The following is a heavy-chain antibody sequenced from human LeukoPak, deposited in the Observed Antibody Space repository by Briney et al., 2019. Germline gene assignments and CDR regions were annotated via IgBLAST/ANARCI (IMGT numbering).Heavy chain of an antibody. CDR2: INHSGST. V-gene: IGHV4-34*01. CDR3: ARHTSGTTVTTLPGGY. D-gene: IGHD4-17*01. J-gene: IGHJ4*02. CDR1: GGSFSGYY. Sequence: PSETLSLTCAVYGGSFSGYYWSWIRQPPGKGLEWIGEINHSGSTNYNPSLKSRVTISVDTSKNQFSLKLSSVTAADTAVYYCARHTSGTTVTTLPGGYWGQGTLVTVSS.